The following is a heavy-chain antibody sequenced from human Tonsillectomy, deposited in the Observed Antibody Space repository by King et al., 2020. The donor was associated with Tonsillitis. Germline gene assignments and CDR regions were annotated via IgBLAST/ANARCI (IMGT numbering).Heavy chain of an antibody. CDR3: ARESYWFDS. Sequence: QLVQSGGGVVQPGRSLRLSCAASGFTFSSYSLYWVRQAPGKGLEWVAGMSNDGISKYYADSVKGRFTISRDNSKNTLDLQMNSLRAEDTALYYCARESYWFDSSGQGTLVTVSS. V-gene: IGHV3-30*04. CDR1: GFTFSSYS. D-gene: IGHD3-16*02. J-gene: IGHJ5*01. CDR2: MSNDGISK.